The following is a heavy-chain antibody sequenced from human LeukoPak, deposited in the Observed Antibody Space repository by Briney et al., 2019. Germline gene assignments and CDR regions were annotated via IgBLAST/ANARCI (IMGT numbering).Heavy chain of an antibody. CDR2: IKPDGTER. CDR1: GFTFSTYW. D-gene: IGHD2-2*01. J-gene: IGHJ4*02. CDR3: ARDGRVFVVPSI. Sequence: GGSLRLSCAASGFTFSTYWKSWVRQVPEKGFEWVATIKPDGTERYYVDSVKSRFTISRDNAKNSLYLQMSSLRAEDTAVYYCARDGRVFVVPSIWGQGTLVTVS. V-gene: IGHV3-7*01.